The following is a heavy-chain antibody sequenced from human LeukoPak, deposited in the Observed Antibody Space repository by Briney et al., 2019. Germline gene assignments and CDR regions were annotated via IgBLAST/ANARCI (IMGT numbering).Heavy chain of an antibody. D-gene: IGHD6-19*01. V-gene: IGHV3-21*04. J-gene: IGHJ6*02. CDR2: ISSSSSYI. CDR3: ARDSVPGSTYYYGLDV. Sequence: PGGSLRLSCAASGFTFSSYSMNWVRQAPGKGLEWVSSISSSSSYIYYADSVKGRFTISRDNAKNSLYLQMNSLRAEDTAVYYCARDSVPGSTYYYGLDVWGQGTTVTVSS. CDR1: GFTFSSYS.